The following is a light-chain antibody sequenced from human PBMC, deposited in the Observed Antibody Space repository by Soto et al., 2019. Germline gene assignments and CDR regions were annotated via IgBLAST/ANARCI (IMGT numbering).Light chain of an antibody. CDR3: LQYVSYPLS. Sequence: AIQLTQSPSSLSASVGDRVTITCRASQAIRTALGWYQQRPGKVPKLLIYAASTLQSGVPSRFSGSGSGTDFTLTISSLQPEDFATYYCLQYVSYPLSFGGGTKVDIK. CDR2: AAS. V-gene: IGKV1-6*01. J-gene: IGKJ4*01. CDR1: QAIRTA.